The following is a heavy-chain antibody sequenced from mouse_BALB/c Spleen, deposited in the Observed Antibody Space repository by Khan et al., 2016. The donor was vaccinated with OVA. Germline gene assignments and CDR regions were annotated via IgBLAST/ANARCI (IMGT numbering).Heavy chain of an antibody. J-gene: IGHJ2*01. CDR1: GYTFTSYW. V-gene: IGHV1-7*01. CDR3: ARDRIDY. CDR2: ITPSSGYT. Sequence: QVQLQQSGAVLAKPGASVKMSCKASGYTFTSYWMHWVKQRPGQGLEWIGYITPSSGYTEYNQNFKDKATLTADKSSSTAYMQLSSLTSEDSAVYYCARDRIDYWGQGTTLTVSS.